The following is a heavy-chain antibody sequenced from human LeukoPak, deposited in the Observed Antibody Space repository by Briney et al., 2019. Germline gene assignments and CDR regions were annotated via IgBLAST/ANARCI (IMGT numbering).Heavy chain of an antibody. V-gene: IGHV3-64*01. CDR1: GFTFSSYA. J-gene: IGHJ1*01. CDR2: ISSNGGST. CDR3: AKPEMTTSGYFQH. Sequence: PGGSLRLSCAASGFTFSSYAMHWVRQAPGKGLEYVSAISSNGGSTYYANSVKGRFTISRDNSKNTLYLQMNSLRAEDTAVYYCAKPEMTTSGYFQHWGQGTLVTVSS. D-gene: IGHD4-17*01.